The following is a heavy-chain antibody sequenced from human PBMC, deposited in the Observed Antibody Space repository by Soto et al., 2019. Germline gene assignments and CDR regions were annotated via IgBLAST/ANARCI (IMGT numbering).Heavy chain of an antibody. Sequence: ASVKVSCKASGGTFSSYAISWVRQAPGQGLEWMGGIIPIFGTANYAQKFQGRVTITADESTSTAYMELSSLRSEDTAVYYCARAPMEYSSSSDYYYGMDVWGQGTTVTVSS. CDR3: ARAPMEYSSSSDYYYGMDV. D-gene: IGHD6-6*01. V-gene: IGHV1-69*13. CDR1: GGTFSSYA. CDR2: IIPIFGTA. J-gene: IGHJ6*02.